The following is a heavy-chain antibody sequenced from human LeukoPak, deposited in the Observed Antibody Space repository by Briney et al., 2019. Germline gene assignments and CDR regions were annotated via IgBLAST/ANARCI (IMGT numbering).Heavy chain of an antibody. Sequence: PGGSLRLSCAASGFTFSAYSMNWVRQAPGKGLEWISYISSSSSTIYYTDSVRGRFTISRDNAKDSLYLQMNSLRAEDTAVYYCATVVPTADFDYWGQGTLVTVSS. CDR3: ATVVPTADFDY. J-gene: IGHJ4*02. CDR1: GFTFSAYS. V-gene: IGHV3-48*01. CDR2: ISSSSSTI. D-gene: IGHD2-2*01.